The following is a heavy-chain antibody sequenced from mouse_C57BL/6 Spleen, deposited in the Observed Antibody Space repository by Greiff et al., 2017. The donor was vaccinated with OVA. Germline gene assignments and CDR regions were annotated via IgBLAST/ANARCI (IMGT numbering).Heavy chain of an antibody. CDR2: IRNKANGYTT. CDR1: GFTFTDYY. V-gene: IGHV7-3*01. CDR3: ARGWPLRGMDY. D-gene: IGHD1-3*01. Sequence: EVMLVESGGGLVQPGGSLSLSCAASGFTFTDYYMSWVRQPPGKALEWLGFIRNKANGYTTEYSASVKGRFTISRDNSQSILYLQMNALRAEDSATYYCARGWPLRGMDYWGQGTSVTVSS. J-gene: IGHJ4*01.